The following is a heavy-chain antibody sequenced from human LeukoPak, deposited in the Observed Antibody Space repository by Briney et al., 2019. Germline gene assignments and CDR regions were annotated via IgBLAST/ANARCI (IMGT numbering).Heavy chain of an antibody. CDR2: ISYDGSNK. D-gene: IGHD6-19*01. CDR3: ARRDANSGWYYFDY. J-gene: IGHJ4*02. V-gene: IGHV3-30-3*01. Sequence: GSLRLSCAASGFTFSTYAMHWVRQAPGKGLEWVAVISYDGSNKYYADSVKGRFTISRDNSKNTLYLQINSLRAEDTAVYYCARRDANSGWYYFDYWGQGTLVTVSS. CDR1: GFTFSTYA.